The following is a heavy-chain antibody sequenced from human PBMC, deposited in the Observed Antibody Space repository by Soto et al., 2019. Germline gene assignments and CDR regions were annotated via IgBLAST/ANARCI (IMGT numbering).Heavy chain of an antibody. Sequence: PGGSLRLSCAASGFTFSSYSMNWVRQAQGKGLEWVSYISSSSSTIYYADSVKGRFTISRDNAKNSLYLQMNSLRAEHTAVYYCATRYCRSTSCYSWLDPWGQGTLVTVS. J-gene: IGHJ5*02. CDR2: ISSSSSTI. D-gene: IGHD2-2*01. CDR3: ATRYCRSTSCYSWLDP. CDR1: GFTFSSYS. V-gene: IGHV3-48*01.